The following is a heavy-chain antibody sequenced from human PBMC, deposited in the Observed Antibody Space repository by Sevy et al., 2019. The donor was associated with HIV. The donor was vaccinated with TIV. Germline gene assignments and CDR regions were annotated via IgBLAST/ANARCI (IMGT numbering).Heavy chain of an antibody. V-gene: IGHV6-1*01. CDR2: TYYRSKWYN. Sequence: SETPSLTCVISGDSVSSNSAAWNWIRQSPSRGLEWLGRTYYRSKWYNDYAGFVKSRITINPDTPKNQFFLQLNSVTPEDTAVYYCARDLSFRFVHWGQGSLVTVSS. CDR3: ARDLSFRFVH. CDR1: GDSVSSNSAA. J-gene: IGHJ4*02.